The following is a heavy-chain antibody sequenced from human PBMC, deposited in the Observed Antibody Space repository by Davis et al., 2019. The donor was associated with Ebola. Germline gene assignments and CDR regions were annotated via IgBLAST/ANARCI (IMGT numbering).Heavy chain of an antibody. CDR3: ARDGRGSYVEY. CDR1: GFTFSSYW. Sequence: GESLKISCAASGFTFSSYWMSWVRQAPGKGLEWVSVIYSGGSTYYADSVKGRFTISRHNSKNTLYLQMNSLRAEDTAVYYCARDGRGSYVEYWGQGTLVTVSS. CDR2: IYSGGST. J-gene: IGHJ4*02. V-gene: IGHV3-53*04. D-gene: IGHD1-26*01.